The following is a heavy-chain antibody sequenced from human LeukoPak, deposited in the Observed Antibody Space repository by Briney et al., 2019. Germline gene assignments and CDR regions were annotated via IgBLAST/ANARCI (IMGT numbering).Heavy chain of an antibody. CDR1: GFTFSGSA. J-gene: IGHJ4*02. D-gene: IGHD3-22*01. CDR3: TRPYYYDSSGYYQTGDY. CDR2: IRSKANSYAT. V-gene: IGHV3-73*01. Sequence: GGSLRLSCAASGFTFSGSAMPWVRQASGKGLEWVGRIRSKANSYATAYAASVKGRFTISRDDSKNTAYLQMNSLKTEDTAVYYCTRPYYYDSSGYYQTGDYWGQGTLVTVSS.